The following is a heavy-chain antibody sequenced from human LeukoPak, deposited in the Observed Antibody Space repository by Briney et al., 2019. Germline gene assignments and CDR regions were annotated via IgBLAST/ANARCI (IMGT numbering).Heavy chain of an antibody. J-gene: IGHJ4*02. D-gene: IGHD3-3*01. CDR3: ARAGVRGYYDFWSGYFDY. Sequence: ASVKVSCKASGGTFSSYAISWVRQAPGQGLEWMGGIIPIFGTANYAQKFQGRVTITADESTSTAYMELSSLRSEDTAVYYCARAGVRGYYDFWSGYFDYWGQGTLVTVSS. CDR1: GGTFSSYA. V-gene: IGHV1-69*13. CDR2: IIPIFGTA.